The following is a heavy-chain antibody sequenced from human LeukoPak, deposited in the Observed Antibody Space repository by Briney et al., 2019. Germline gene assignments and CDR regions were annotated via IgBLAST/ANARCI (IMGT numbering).Heavy chain of an antibody. Sequence: ASVKVSCKASGYTFTGYYVHWVRQAPGQGLEWMGWINSKNGDTRSAQQFQGRVTMTRDTSISTAYMELSRLTSDDTAVYYCARDPSQGDEAFDIWGQGTMVTVSS. CDR3: ARDPSQGDEAFDI. V-gene: IGHV1-2*02. J-gene: IGHJ3*02. D-gene: IGHD3-10*01. CDR1: GYTFTGYY. CDR2: INSKNGDT.